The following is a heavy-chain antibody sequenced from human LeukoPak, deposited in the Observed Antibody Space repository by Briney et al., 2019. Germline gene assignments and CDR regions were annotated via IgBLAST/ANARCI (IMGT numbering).Heavy chain of an antibody. J-gene: IGHJ6*02. CDR3: ARVPMVRTLLRGMDV. D-gene: IGHD3-10*01. V-gene: IGHV1-46*01. Sequence: ASVKVSCKASGYTFTSYYMHWVRQAPGQGLEWMGIINPSGGSTSYAQKFQGRVTMTRDTSTSTVYMELSSLRSEDTAVYYCARVPMVRTLLRGMDVWGQGTTVTVSS. CDR2: INPSGGST. CDR1: GYTFTSYY.